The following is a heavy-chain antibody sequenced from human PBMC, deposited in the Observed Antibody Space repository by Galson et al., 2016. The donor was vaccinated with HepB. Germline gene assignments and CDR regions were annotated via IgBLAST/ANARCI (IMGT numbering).Heavy chain of an antibody. Sequence: SLRLSCAASGFFFSNYGMHWVRQAPGKGLEWVALISYDGNNQYYADSVKGRFTVSRDDSKNTLYLQMNSLRVEESAVYYCSKEAGCCGGSCYSLQLTTVTTGFDSWGQGVLVTVSS. D-gene: IGHD2-15*01. J-gene: IGHJ4*02. CDR3: SKEAGCCGGSCYSLQLTTVTTGFDS. V-gene: IGHV3-30*18. CDR2: ISYDGNNQ. CDR1: GFFFSNYG.